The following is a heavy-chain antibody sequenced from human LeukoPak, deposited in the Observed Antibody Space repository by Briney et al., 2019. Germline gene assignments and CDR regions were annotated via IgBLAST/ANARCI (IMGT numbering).Heavy chain of an antibody. CDR1: GFTFNDYA. Sequence: GGSLRLSCAPSGFTFNDYAMHWVRQAPGKGPEWVAVISYDGSNKYYADSVKGRFTISRDNSKNTLYLQMNSLRAEDTAVYYCARMGPTSSGWPEAFDYWGRGTLVTVSS. V-gene: IGHV3-30-3*01. J-gene: IGHJ4*01. CDR3: ARMGPTSSGWPEAFDY. D-gene: IGHD6-25*01. CDR2: ISYDGSNK.